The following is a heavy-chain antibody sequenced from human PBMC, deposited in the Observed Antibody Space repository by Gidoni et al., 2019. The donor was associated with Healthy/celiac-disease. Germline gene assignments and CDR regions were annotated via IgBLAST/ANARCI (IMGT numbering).Heavy chain of an antibody. CDR1: GGSFSGYY. Sequence: QVQLQQWGAGLLKPSETLSLTCAVYGGSFSGYYWRWIRQPPGKGLEWIGEIKHSGSTNYNPSLKSRVTISVDTSKNQFSLKLSSVTAADTAVYYCAISQPPNGSGSYYRWGYFDYWGQGTLVTVSS. J-gene: IGHJ4*02. D-gene: IGHD3-10*01. CDR2: IKHSGST. V-gene: IGHV4-34*01. CDR3: AISQPPNGSGSYYRWGYFDY.